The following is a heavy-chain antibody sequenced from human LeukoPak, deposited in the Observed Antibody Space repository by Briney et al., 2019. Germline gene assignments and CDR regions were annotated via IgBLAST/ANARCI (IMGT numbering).Heavy chain of an antibody. CDR2: INQGGSVR. J-gene: IGHJ4*02. V-gene: IGHV3-7*01. D-gene: IGHD6-13*01. Sequence: GGSLRLSCAASGFSFSSYRMSWVRQTPEKGLEFVANINQGGSVRNYMDSLKGRCTISGDNAKKSLYLEINSLRADDTAVYYCARDPESSSFDLWGRGALVTVSS. CDR1: GFSFSSYR. CDR3: ARDPESSSFDL.